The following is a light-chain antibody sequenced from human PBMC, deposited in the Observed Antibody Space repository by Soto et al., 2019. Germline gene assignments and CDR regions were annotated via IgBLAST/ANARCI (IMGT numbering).Light chain of an antibody. CDR3: QNYNGAPWT. V-gene: IGKV1-27*01. CDR2: AAS. J-gene: IGKJ1*01. Sequence: DIQMTQSPSSLSASVGDRVTITCRASQGNSTYLVWYQQKPGPVPKLLIFAASTLQSGVPSRFSGSGSGTDFTLTISSLQPEDVATYYCQNYNGAPWTFGQGTKVEIK. CDR1: QGNSTY.